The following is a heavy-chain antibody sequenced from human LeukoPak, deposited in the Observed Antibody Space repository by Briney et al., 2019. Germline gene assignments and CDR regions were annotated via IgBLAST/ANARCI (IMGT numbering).Heavy chain of an antibody. Sequence: GGSLRPSCAASGFTVSSNYMSWVRQAPGKGLEWVSVIYSGGSTYYADSVKGRFTISRDNSKNTLYLQMDSLRPEDTAVYYCARGPPYGSRSDFLDSWGQGTRVTVSS. V-gene: IGHV3-53*01. J-gene: IGHJ5*01. CDR1: GFTVSSNY. CDR3: ARGPPYGSRSDFLDS. D-gene: IGHD3-10*01. CDR2: IYSGGST.